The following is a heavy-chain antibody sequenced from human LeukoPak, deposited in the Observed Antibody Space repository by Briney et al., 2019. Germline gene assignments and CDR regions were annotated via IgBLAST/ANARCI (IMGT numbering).Heavy chain of an antibody. V-gene: IGHV4-59*01. CDR2: IYYSGST. CDR3: ARTDYNDIPM. J-gene: IGHJ3*01. CDR1: GGSISSYY. D-gene: IGHD3-22*01. Sequence: RSSETLSLTCTVSGGSISSYYWSWIRQPPGKGLEWIGYIYYSGSTNYNPSLKSRVTISLDTSKNQFSLKLRSVTAADTAVYYRARTDYNDIPMWGQGTMVTVSS.